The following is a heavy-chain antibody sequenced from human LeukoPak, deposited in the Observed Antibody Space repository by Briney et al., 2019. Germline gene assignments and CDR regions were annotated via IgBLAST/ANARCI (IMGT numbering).Heavy chain of an antibody. Sequence: ASVKVSCKASGYTFTSYDINWVRQATGQGLEWMGWMNPNSGNTGYAQKFQGRVTVTRNTSISTAYMELSSLRSEDTAVYYCARAREDYGSGNWFDPWGQGTLVTVSS. V-gene: IGHV1-8*03. J-gene: IGHJ5*02. D-gene: IGHD3-10*01. CDR1: GYTFTSYD. CDR2: MNPNSGNT. CDR3: ARAREDYGSGNWFDP.